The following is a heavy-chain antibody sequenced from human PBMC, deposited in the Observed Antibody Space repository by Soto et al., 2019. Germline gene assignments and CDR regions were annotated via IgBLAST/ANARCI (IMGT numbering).Heavy chain of an antibody. V-gene: IGHV3-15*01. CDR1: GFTFSNAW. CDR2: IKSKTDGGTT. J-gene: IGHJ4*02. D-gene: IGHD4-17*01. Sequence: EVQLVESGGGLVQPGGSLRLSCAASGFTFSNAWMSWVRQAPGKGLEWVGRIKSKTDGGTTDYAAPVKGRFTISRDDSKNTLYLQMNSLKTEDTAVYYCTTAYVTTVTHFDYWGQGTLVTVSS. CDR3: TTAYVTTVTHFDY.